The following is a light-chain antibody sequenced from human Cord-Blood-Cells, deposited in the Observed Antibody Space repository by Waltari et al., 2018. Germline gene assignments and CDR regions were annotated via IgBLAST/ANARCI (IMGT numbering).Light chain of an antibody. CDR1: QSVSSSY. Sequence: EIVLTQSPGTLSLSPGERATLSCRASQSVSSSYLAWYQQKPGQAPRLLIYGASSRATGIPDRFSGSGSGTDFTLTISRLEPEDFAVYYCQQYGSSPPSTFGQGTKVEIE. J-gene: IGKJ1*01. CDR3: QQYGSSPPST. V-gene: IGKV3-20*01. CDR2: GAS.